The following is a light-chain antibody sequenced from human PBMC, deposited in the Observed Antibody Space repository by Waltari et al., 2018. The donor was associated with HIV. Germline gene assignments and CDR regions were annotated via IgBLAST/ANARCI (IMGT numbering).Light chain of an antibody. CDR1: RSRLKSDGKTY. CDR3: MQGLDLPPT. Sequence: DIMLTQTPLSLSVTPGQSATISCNASRSRLKSDGKTYLFWYQQKSGQAPHLLIYEVSNRFSGVPDRFSGSGSGTDFTLEIRRVEAGDVGVYYCMQGLDLPPTFGGGTKVEIK. CDR2: EVS. V-gene: IGKV2-29*03. J-gene: IGKJ4*01.